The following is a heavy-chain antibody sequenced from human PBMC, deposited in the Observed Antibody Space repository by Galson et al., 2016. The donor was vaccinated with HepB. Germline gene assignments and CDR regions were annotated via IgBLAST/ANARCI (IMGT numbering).Heavy chain of an antibody. Sequence: SVKVSCKDSGGTFTSYGIGWVRQAPGQGLEWMGGIILSLGTANYAQKFQDRVAITADKSTSTAYMELSSLRSEDTAVDYCAGYGGYPHRYYDYMDVWGKGTTVTVSS. V-gene: IGHV1-69*10. D-gene: IGHD4-17*01. CDR1: GGTFTSYG. J-gene: IGHJ6*03. CDR2: IILSLGTA. CDR3: AGYGGYPHRYYDYMDV.